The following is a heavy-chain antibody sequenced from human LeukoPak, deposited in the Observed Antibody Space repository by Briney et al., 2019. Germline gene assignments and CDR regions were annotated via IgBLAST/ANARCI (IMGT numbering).Heavy chain of an antibody. Sequence: SETLSLTCAVYGGSFSGYYWSWIRLPPGKGLEWIGEINHGGSTNYNPSFKSRVTISVDTSKNQFSLKLSSVTAADTAVYYCARGRLFVVDWGQGTLVTVSS. CDR2: INHGGST. CDR3: ARGRLFVVD. J-gene: IGHJ4*02. CDR1: GGSFSGYY. V-gene: IGHV4-34*01. D-gene: IGHD6-6*01.